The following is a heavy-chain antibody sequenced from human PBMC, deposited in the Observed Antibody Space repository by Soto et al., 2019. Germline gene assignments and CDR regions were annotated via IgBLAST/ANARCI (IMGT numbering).Heavy chain of an antibody. CDR2: ISGSGGST. D-gene: IGHD3-3*01. Sequence: EVQLLESGGGLVQPGGSLRLSCAASGFTFSSFDMSWVRQAPGKGLEWVSGISGSGGSTYYADSVKGRFTIYRDNSKNTVYLQMKSLRVEDTAVYYCAKGYGGGYYASVFDYWGQGTLVTVSS. CDR1: GFTFSSFD. J-gene: IGHJ4*02. V-gene: IGHV3-23*01. CDR3: AKGYGGGYYASVFDY.